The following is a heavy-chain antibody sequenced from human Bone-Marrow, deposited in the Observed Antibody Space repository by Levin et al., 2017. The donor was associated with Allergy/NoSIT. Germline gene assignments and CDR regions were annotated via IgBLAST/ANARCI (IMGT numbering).Heavy chain of an antibody. CDR2: ISYDGSNK. D-gene: IGHD6-13*01. Sequence: GGSLRLSCAASGFTFSSYGMHWVRQAPGKGLEWVAVISYDGSNKYYADSVKGRFTISRDNSKNTLYLQMNSLRAEDTAVYYCAKRPGSSWGLRYYYYYGMDVWGQGTTVTVSS. J-gene: IGHJ6*02. V-gene: IGHV3-30*18. CDR3: AKRPGSSWGLRYYYYYGMDV. CDR1: GFTFSSYG.